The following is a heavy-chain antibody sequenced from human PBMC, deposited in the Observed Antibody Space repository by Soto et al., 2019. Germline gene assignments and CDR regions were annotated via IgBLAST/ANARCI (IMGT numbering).Heavy chain of an antibody. CDR2: IYWDDDK. CDR1: GFSLSTRGGG. Sequence: QITLKESGPTLVKPTQTLTLTCTFSGFSLSTRGGGVGWIRQTPGKALEWLALIYWDDDKRYSPSLKNRLTITSHTSKKLVVLKMSNMDSFDTATYYFAHTRRYDGSGYSNFDYWGQGTMVTVTS. CDR3: AHTRRYDGSGYSNFDY. D-gene: IGHD3-22*01. J-gene: IGHJ4*02. V-gene: IGHV2-5*02.